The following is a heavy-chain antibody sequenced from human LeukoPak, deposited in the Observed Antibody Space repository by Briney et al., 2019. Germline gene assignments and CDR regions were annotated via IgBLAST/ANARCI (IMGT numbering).Heavy chain of an antibody. J-gene: IGHJ4*02. CDR2: IDSGGST. V-gene: IGHV3-66*01. Sequence: GGSLRLSCGASRFTVSSQYMSWVREARGKGREGGSVIDSGGSTYSADSVKGRFTISRDNSTHTLYLQMSSLRAEDTAVYYCANHSSQGDMLGWELLPFDYWGQGTLVTVSS. D-gene: IGHD1-26*01. CDR3: ANHSSQGDMLGWELLPFDY. CDR1: RFTVSSQY.